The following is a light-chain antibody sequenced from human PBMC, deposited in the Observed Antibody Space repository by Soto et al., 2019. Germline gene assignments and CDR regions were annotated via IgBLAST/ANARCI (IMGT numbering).Light chain of an antibody. V-gene: IGLV1-44*01. CDR3: EAWDDGRNDLYV. Sequence: QSALTQPPSASGTPGQTVTISCSGSSSNVGKNIVNWYQQVPGTAPKLLIYSTDQRPSGVPDRFSGSKSGTSASLAISGLQSEDEADYYCEAWDDGRNDLYVIGSGTKVTVL. CDR1: SSNVGKNI. CDR2: STD. J-gene: IGLJ1*01.